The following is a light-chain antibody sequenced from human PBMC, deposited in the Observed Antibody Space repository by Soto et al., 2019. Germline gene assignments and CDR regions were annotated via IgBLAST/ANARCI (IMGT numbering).Light chain of an antibody. Sequence: EVVLTQSPASLSLSPGERASLSCRASQSVDSKLAWYQQRPGQAPRLLIYDAVNRDTGISARFSGSGSGTDFTLTISNLEPEDFAVYYCQQRSNWPPRLTFGGGSKVEIK. CDR3: QQRSNWPPRLT. J-gene: IGKJ4*01. V-gene: IGKV3-11*01. CDR1: QSVDSK. CDR2: DAV.